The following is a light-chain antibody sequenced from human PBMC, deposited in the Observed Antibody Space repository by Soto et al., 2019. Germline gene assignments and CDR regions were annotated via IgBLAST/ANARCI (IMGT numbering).Light chain of an antibody. Sequence: EIVLTQSPGTLSLSPGERATLSCRASQIVSDSYLAWYQQKPGQAPRLLIYASSRATGIPDRFSGSGSGTDFTLTIRRLEPEDFSVYYCQHYGTSGLFGPGTKVDIK. CDR3: QHYGTSGL. CDR1: QIVSDSY. V-gene: IGKV3-20*01. CDR2: AS. J-gene: IGKJ3*01.